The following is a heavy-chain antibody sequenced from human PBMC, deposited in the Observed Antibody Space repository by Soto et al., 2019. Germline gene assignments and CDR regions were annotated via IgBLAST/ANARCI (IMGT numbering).Heavy chain of an antibody. Sequence: GXSLRLSCAASGFTFSSYAMSWVRQAPGKELEWVSAISGSGGSTYYADSVKGRFTISRDNSKNTLYLQMNSLRAEDTAVYYCAKTVLRFLEWLIHQKDSDVFDIWGQGTKVTVSS. CDR1: GFTFSSYA. D-gene: IGHD3-3*01. CDR3: AKTVLRFLEWLIHQKDSDVFDI. V-gene: IGHV3-23*01. J-gene: IGHJ3*02. CDR2: ISGSGGST.